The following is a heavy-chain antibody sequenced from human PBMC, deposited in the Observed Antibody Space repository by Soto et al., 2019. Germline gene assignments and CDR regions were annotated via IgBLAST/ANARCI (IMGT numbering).Heavy chain of an antibody. D-gene: IGHD3-22*01. CDR3: AREGYYSYYYGMDV. Sequence: GGSLRLSCAASGFTFSTYAMNWVRQAPGKGLEWLSYISGSSNTIYYADSVKGRFTISRDNAKKSVYLQMNSLTDEDTAMYYCAREGYYSYYYGMDVWGQGTTVTVS. J-gene: IGHJ6*02. CDR2: ISGSSNTI. V-gene: IGHV3-48*02. CDR1: GFTFSTYA.